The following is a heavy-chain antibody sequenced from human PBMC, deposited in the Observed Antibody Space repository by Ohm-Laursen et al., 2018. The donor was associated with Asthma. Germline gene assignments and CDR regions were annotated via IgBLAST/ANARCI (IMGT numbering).Heavy chain of an antibody. J-gene: IGHJ4*02. V-gene: IGHV3-30*18. D-gene: IGHD3-22*01. CDR3: AEAYYDSSGYPSWGLDY. CDR1: EFTFSRYA. Sequence: SLRLSCSASEFTFSRYAIHWVRQAPGKGLEWVAVISYDGSKKYYADSVKGRFTISRDNSKNTLYLQMNSLRAEDTAVYYCAEAYYDSSGYPSWGLDYWGQGTLVTVSS. CDR2: ISYDGSKK.